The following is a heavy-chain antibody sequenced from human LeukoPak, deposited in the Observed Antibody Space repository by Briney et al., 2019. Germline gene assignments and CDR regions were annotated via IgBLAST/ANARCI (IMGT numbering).Heavy chain of an antibody. CDR3: ARGPEEDSSSWYGEYFQH. D-gene: IGHD6-13*01. Sequence: ASVKVSCKASGYTFTSYYMHWVRQAPGQGLEWMGIINPSGGSTSYAQKFQGRVTMTRDTSTSTVYMELSSLRSEDTAVYYCARGPEEDSSSWYGEYFQHWGQGTLVTVSS. J-gene: IGHJ1*01. CDR1: GYTFTSYY. CDR2: INPSGGST. V-gene: IGHV1-46*01.